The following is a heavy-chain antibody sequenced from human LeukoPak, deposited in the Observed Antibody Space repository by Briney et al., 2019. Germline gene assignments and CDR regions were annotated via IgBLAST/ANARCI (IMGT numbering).Heavy chain of an antibody. D-gene: IGHD5-18*01. CDR3: ARHGYSYGFDY. J-gene: IGHJ4*02. CDR1: GGSISGGGFS. CDR2: MYHSGSP. V-gene: IGHV4-30-2*01. Sequence: SETLSLTCTVSGGSISGGGFSWSWIRQPPGKGLEWIGYMYHSGSPLYSPSLKSRVAISVDTSKNQFSLKLSSVTAADTAVYYCARHGYSYGFDYWGQGTLVTVSS.